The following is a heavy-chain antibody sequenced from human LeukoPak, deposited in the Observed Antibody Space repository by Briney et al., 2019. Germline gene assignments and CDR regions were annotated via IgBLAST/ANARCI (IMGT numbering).Heavy chain of an antibody. CDR3: AKFPLRYGHYVNVFDP. Sequence: GGSLRLSCAASGFTFSSYAMSWLRQAPGKGLEWVSAISDSGITKYYAESVRGRFSISRDNSNNTLYLQMTGLRAEDTAVYFCAKFPLRYGHYVNVFDPWGQGTLVTVSS. D-gene: IGHD4-17*01. CDR1: GFTFSSYA. CDR2: ISDSGITK. J-gene: IGHJ5*02. V-gene: IGHV3-23*01.